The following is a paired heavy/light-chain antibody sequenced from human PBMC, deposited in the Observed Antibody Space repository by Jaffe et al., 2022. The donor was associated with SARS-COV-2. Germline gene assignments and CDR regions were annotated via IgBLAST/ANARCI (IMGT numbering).Heavy chain of an antibody. CDR3: AKEDDILTGYGYYGMDV. D-gene: IGHD3-9*01. V-gene: IGHV3-30*18. CDR2: ISNDGNNK. Sequence: QVQLVESGGGVVQPGRSLRLSCEASGFTFSRYGMHWVRQAPGTGLEWVAIISNDGNNKYYADSVKGRFTISRDNSKNTLSLQMNSLRAEDTAVYYCAKEDDILTGYGYYGMDVWGQGTTVTVSS. CDR1: GFTFSRYG. J-gene: IGHJ6*02.
Light chain of an antibody. CDR2: DDS. J-gene: IGLJ2*01. CDR3: QVWDSSRVV. V-gene: IGLV3-21*02. Sequence: SYVLTQPPSVSVAPGQTARITCGGNKIGSKSVHWYQQKPGQAPVLVIFDDSDRPSGIPERFSGSNSGNTATLTISRVEAGDEADYYCQVWDSSRVVFGGGTKLTVL. CDR1: KIGSKS.